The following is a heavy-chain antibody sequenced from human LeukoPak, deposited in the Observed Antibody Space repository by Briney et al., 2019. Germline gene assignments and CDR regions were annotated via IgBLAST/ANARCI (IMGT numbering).Heavy chain of an antibody. CDR3: ARGPRYSFY. CDR1: GYTFTSYG. V-gene: IGHV1-2*04. J-gene: IGHJ4*02. CDR2: INPNSGGT. Sequence: GASVKVSCKASGYTFTSYGISWVRQAPGQGLEWMGRINPNSGGTNYAQKFQGWVTMTRDTSISTAYMELSRLRSDDTAVYYCARGPRYSFYWGQGTLVSVSS. D-gene: IGHD6-13*01.